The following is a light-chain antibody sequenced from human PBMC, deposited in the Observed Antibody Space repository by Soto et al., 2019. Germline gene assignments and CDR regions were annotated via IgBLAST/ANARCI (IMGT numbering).Light chain of an antibody. CDR3: HHYGDSWT. CDR1: QSVRSIY. J-gene: IGKJ1*01. V-gene: IGKV3-20*01. Sequence: EVVLTQSPGTLSLSPGERATLSCRASQSVRSIYLAWYQQKPGQAPRLLISGASSRATGISDRFSGSGSGTDFTLTISRLEPEDFAVYYCHHYGDSWTFGQGTKVDIK. CDR2: GAS.